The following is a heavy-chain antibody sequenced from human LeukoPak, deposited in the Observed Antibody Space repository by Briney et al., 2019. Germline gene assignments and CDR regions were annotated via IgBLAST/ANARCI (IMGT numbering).Heavy chain of an antibody. D-gene: IGHD1-26*01. V-gene: IGHV3-23*01. CDR3: VHPCGSYYGDAFDI. J-gene: IGHJ3*02. Sequence: PGGSLRLSCAASGFTFSSYAMSWVRQAPGKGLEWVSAISGSGGSTYYADSVKGRFTISRDNSKNTLYLQMNSLGAEDTAVYYCVHPCGSYYGDAFDIWGQGTMVTVSS. CDR1: GFTFSSYA. CDR2: ISGSGGST.